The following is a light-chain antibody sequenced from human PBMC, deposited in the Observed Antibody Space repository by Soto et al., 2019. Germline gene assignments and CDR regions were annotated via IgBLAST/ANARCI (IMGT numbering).Light chain of an antibody. CDR1: QSVFNNH. CDR2: GAS. Sequence: EVVLRQSPVTLSLSPGERATLSCRASQSVFNNHIGWYQQKPGQAPRRLIFGASFRATGIPDRFSGSGSGTDFTLTISRLEPEDFALYYCQQYGSSPGTFGQGTKVDIK. V-gene: IGKV3-20*01. J-gene: IGKJ1*01. CDR3: QQYGSSPGT.